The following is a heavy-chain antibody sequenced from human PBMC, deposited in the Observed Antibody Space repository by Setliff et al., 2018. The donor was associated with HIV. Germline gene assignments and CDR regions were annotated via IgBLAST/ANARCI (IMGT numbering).Heavy chain of an antibody. CDR3: AKDPSVTVTTI. D-gene: IGHD4-17*01. Sequence: GASVKVSCKASGYTFTAFGMNWLRQAPRQGPEWMGWISTYNGNTNYAQKFQGRVTMTTDTSTSTVYMELRSLRSDDTAVYYCAKDPSVTVTTIWGQGTMVTV. J-gene: IGHJ3*02. V-gene: IGHV1-18*01. CDR2: ISTYNGNT. CDR1: GYTFTAFG.